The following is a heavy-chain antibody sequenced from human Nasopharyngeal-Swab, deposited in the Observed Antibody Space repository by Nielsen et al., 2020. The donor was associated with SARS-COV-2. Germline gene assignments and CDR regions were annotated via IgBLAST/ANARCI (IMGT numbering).Heavy chain of an antibody. V-gene: IGHV1-69*13. Sequence: SVKVSCKASVCTFSSYAISWVRQAPGQGLEWMGGIIPIFGTANYAQKFQGRVTITADESTSTAYMELSSLRSEDTAVYYCARVAGASGYDFSGWGQGTLVTVSS. J-gene: IGHJ4*02. CDR3: ARVAGASGYDFSG. CDR2: IIPIFGTA. CDR1: VCTFSSYA. D-gene: IGHD5-12*01.